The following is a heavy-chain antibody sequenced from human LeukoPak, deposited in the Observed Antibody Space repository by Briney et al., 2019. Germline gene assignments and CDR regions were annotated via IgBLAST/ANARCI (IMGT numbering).Heavy chain of an antibody. Sequence: GGSLRLSCAASGFTFSSYGMHWVRQAPGKGLEWVAFIRYDGSNKYYAGSVKGRFTISRDNSKNTLYLQMNSLRAEDTAVYYCAKAPPRESSGWYYFDYWGQGTLVTVSS. J-gene: IGHJ4*02. CDR3: AKAPPRESSGWYYFDY. D-gene: IGHD6-19*01. CDR2: IRYDGSNK. V-gene: IGHV3-30*02. CDR1: GFTFSSYG.